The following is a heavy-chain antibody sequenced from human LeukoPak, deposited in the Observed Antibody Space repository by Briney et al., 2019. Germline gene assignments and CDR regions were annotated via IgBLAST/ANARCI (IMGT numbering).Heavy chain of an antibody. J-gene: IGHJ4*02. CDR2: ISGSGGST. V-gene: IGHV3-23*01. CDR1: GFTFSSYA. D-gene: IGHD3-16*02. CDR3: AKAVDVWGSYRPYYFDY. Sequence: GGSLRLSCAASGFTFSSYAMSWVRQAPGKGLEWVSAISGSGGSTYYADSVKGRFTISKDNSKNTLYLQMNSLRAEDTAVYYCAKAVDVWGSYRPYYFDYWGQGTLVTVSS.